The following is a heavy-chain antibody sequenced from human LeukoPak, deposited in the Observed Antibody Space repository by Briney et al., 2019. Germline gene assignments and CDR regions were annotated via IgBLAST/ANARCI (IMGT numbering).Heavy chain of an antibody. D-gene: IGHD6-6*01. V-gene: IGHV4-34*01. CDR3: ARDVGARLPGY. J-gene: IGHJ4*02. CDR2: INHSGST. Sequence: SETLSLTCAVYGGSFSGYYWSWIRQPPGKGLEWIGEINHSGSTNYNPSLKSRVTISVDTSKNQFSLKLSSVTAADTAVYYCARDVGARLPGYWGQGILVTVSS. CDR1: GGSFSGYY.